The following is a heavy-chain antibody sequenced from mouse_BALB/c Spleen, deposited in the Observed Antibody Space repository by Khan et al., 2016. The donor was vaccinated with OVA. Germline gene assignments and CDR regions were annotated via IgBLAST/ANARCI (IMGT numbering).Heavy chain of an antibody. J-gene: IGHJ2*01. CDR2: INPSIGDT. Sequence: QVQLKQSGAELAKPGASVKMSCKASGYTFINYWIFWVKQRPGQGLEWIGYINPSIGDTENNQNFKDKVTLTADKSSRTFYMQLSSLTSEDSADNTCARRGHRWDFDNWGQGTTLTVSS. V-gene: IGHV1-7*01. CDR1: GYTFINYW. D-gene: IGHD2-14*01. CDR3: ARRGHRWDFDN.